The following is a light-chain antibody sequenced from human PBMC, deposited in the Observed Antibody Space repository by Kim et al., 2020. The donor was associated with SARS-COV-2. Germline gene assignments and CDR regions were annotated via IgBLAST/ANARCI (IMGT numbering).Light chain of an antibody. CDR2: DAS. J-gene: IGKJ2*01. CDR1: QDIRNY. CDR3: QQYDKLPYT. V-gene: IGKV1-33*01. Sequence: DIQMTQSPSSLSASVGDRVTITCQASQDIRNYLHWYQQKPGKAPTLLIYDASNLETGVPSRFSGSGSGTDFTLTISSLQPDDVSTYFCQQYDKLPYTFGQGTKLEI.